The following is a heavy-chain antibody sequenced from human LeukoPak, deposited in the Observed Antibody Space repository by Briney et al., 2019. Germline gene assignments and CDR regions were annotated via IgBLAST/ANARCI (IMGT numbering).Heavy chain of an antibody. J-gene: IGHJ4*02. CDR2: INPNSGGT. D-gene: IGHD2-2*03. V-gene: IGHV1-2*02. Sequence: ASVKVSCKVSGYTFTGYYMHWVRQAPGQGLQWMGWINPNSGGTKYAQNFQGRVTMTRDTSISTAYMDLSRLRSDDTAVYYCASSGYCSSTSCYGLPASNWGQGTLVTVSS. CDR3: ASSGYCSSTSCYGLPASN. CDR1: GYTFTGYY.